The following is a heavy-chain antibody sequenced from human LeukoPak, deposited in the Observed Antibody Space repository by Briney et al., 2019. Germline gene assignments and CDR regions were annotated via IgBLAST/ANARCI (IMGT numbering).Heavy chain of an antibody. J-gene: IGHJ5*02. CDR2: INHTGST. CDR1: GGSFSRYH. D-gene: IGHD1-26*01. CDR3: ARAHIPWSGNYNMRAWFDP. V-gene: IGHV4-34*01. Sequence: SETLSLTCAVYGGSFSRYHWSRIRQPPGKGLDWIGEINHTGSTNYNPSLKSRVTISVDTSKNRFSLKLNSVTAADTAVYYCARAHIPWSGNYNMRAWFDPWGQGSLVTVSS.